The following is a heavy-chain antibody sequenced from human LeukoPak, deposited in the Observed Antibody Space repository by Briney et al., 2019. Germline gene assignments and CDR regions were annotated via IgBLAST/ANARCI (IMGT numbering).Heavy chain of an antibody. J-gene: IGHJ5*02. CDR3: ARHYCSGGSCPRNWFDP. D-gene: IGHD2-15*01. Sequence: GESLKISCKGSGYSFTSYWIGWGRQMPGKGLEWMGIIYPGDSDTRYSPSFQGQVTISADKSISTAYLQWSSLKASDTAMYYCARHYCSGGSCPRNWFDPWGQGTLVTVSS. V-gene: IGHV5-51*01. CDR2: IYPGDSDT. CDR1: GYSFTSYW.